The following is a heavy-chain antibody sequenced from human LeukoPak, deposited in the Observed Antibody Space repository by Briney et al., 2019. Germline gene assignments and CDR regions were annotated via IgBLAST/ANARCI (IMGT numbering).Heavy chain of an antibody. V-gene: IGHV3-33*06. D-gene: IGHD1-26*01. J-gene: IGHJ4*02. CDR3: AKPTRGSGSFLIDF. CDR1: GFTFSSYG. Sequence: GGSLRLSCAASGFTFSSYGMHWARQAPGKGLEWVAVIWDDGSSKYYGDSVKGRFTISRDNSKNTLYLQMNSLRAEDTAVYYCAKPTRGSGSFLIDFWGQGTLVTVSS. CDR2: IWDDGSSK.